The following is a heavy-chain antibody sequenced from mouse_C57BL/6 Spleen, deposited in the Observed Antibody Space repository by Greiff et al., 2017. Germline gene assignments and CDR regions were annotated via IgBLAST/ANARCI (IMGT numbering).Heavy chain of an antibody. D-gene: IGHD2-3*01. CDR1: GYTFTDYE. CDR2: IDPETGGT. J-gene: IGHJ4*01. Sequence: VQLQESGAELVRPGASVTLSCKASGYTFTDYEMHWVKQTPVHGLEWIGAIDPETGGTAYNQKFKGKAILTADKSSSTAYMELRSLTSEDSAVYYCTREGDGYYHYYAMDYWGQGTSVTVSS. CDR3: TREGDGYYHYYAMDY. V-gene: IGHV1-15*01.